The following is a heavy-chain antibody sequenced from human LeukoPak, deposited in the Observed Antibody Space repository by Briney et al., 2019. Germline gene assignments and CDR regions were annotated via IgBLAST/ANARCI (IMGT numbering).Heavy chain of an antibody. J-gene: IGHJ4*02. CDR2: IYYSGST. V-gene: IGHV4-59*12. Sequence: SETLSLTCTVSGGSISSYYWSWIRQPPGKGLEWIGYIYYSGSTNYNPSLKSRVTISVDTSKNQFSLKLSSVTAADTAMYYCARYGHDSSGYYPIDYWGQGTLVTVSS. D-gene: IGHD3-22*01. CDR1: GGSISSYY. CDR3: ARYGHDSSGYYPIDY.